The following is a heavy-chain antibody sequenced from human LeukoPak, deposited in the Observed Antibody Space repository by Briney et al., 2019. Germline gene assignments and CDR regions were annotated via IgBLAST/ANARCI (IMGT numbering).Heavy chain of an antibody. J-gene: IGHJ4*02. CDR1: GFSFSNYG. D-gene: IGHD3-10*01. CDR2: IWYDGSNK. V-gene: IGHV3-33*01. Sequence: GGSLRLSCAASGFSFSNYGMHWVRQAPGKGLEWVAVIWYDGSNKYYADSVKGRFTISRDNSKNTLYLQMNSLRAEDTGVYYCARGNYHGSGSLDYWSQGTLVTVSS. CDR3: ARGNYHGSGSLDY.